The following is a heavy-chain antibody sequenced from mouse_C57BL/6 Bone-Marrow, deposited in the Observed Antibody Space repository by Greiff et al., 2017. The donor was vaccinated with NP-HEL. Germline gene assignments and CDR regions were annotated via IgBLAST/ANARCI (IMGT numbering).Heavy chain of an antibody. D-gene: IGHD1-1*01. CDR3: AKNRYYGSSYDYYAMDY. CDR2: IWSGGST. Sequence: QVQLKQSGPGLVQPSQSLSITCTVSGFSLTSYGVHWVRQPPGKGLEWLGVIWSGGSTDYNAAFISRLSISKDNSKSQVFFKMNSLQADDTAIYYCAKNRYYGSSYDYYAMDYWGQGTSVTVSS. CDR1: GFSLTSYG. V-gene: IGHV2-4*01. J-gene: IGHJ4*01.